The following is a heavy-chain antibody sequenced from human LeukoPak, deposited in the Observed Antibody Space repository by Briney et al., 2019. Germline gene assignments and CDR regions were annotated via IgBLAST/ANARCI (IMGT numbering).Heavy chain of an antibody. CDR1: GFTFSIYT. Sequence: PGGSLRLSCAASGFTFSIYTIYWVRQAPGKGLECVSYISSSGTAMDYADSVKGRFTISRDNAKNSLYLQMNNLRAEDTAVYYCARLTSSTSPTPFDYWGQGTLVTVSS. D-gene: IGHD6-6*01. V-gene: IGHV3-48*01. CDR2: ISSSGTAM. J-gene: IGHJ4*02. CDR3: ARLTSSTSPTPFDY.